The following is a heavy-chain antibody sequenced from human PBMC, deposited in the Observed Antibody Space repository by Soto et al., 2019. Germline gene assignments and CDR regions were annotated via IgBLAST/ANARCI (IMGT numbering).Heavy chain of an antibody. J-gene: IGHJ4*02. V-gene: IGHV6-1*01. Sequence: PSQTLSLTCAISGDSVSSNSAAWNWIRQSPSRGLEWLGRTYYRSKWYNDYAVSVKSRITINPDTSKNQFSLELNSVTAADTAVYSCAAHSGNTYGPLDYWGQGTLVTVSS. CDR2: TYYRSKWYN. D-gene: IGHD3-10*01. CDR3: AAHSGNTYGPLDY. CDR1: GDSVSSNSAA.